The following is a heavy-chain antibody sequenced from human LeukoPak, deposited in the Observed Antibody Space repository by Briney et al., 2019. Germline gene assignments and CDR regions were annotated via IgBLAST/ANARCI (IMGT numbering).Heavy chain of an antibody. D-gene: IGHD5-18*01. CDR2: ISYDGSNK. CDR3: ARTVDTAMAVTFDY. V-gene: IGHV3-30*03. Sequence: SGGSLRLSCAASGFTFSSYGMHWVRQAPGKGLEWVAVISYDGSNKYYADSVKGRFTISRDNSKNTLYLQMNSLRAEDTAVYHCARTVDTAMAVTFDYWGQGSLVTVSS. CDR1: GFTFSSYG. J-gene: IGHJ4*02.